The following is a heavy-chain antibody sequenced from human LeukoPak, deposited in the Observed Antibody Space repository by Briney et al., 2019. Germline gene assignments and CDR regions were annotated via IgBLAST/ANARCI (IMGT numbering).Heavy chain of an antibody. V-gene: IGHV3-7*01. CDR3: ARDRVWTVLY. J-gene: IGHJ4*02. Sequence: GGSLRLSCAASGFTFSSYWMSWVRQAPGKGLEWVANINQDGNEKYYVASVKGRFTISRDNAKNSLYLQMNSLKSEDTAVYYCARDRVWTVLYWGQGTLVTVSS. CDR1: GFTFSSYW. D-gene: IGHD2-8*01. CDR2: INQDGNEK.